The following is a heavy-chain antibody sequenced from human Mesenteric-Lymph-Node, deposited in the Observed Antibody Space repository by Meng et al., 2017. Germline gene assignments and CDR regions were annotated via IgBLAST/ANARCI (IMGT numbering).Heavy chain of an antibody. CDR3: AKIRIFGVINQDY. Sequence: EVQLLESWGGLVQPGGSLRLSCAASGFPFSGYAMSWVRQAPGKGLEWVSTIRGSGGSTFYTDSVKGRFTISRDNSKNTLYLQMNSLRAEDTAVYYCAKIRIFGVINQDYWGQGTLVTVSS. D-gene: IGHD3-3*01. V-gene: IGHV3-23*01. CDR2: IRGSGGST. CDR1: GFPFSGYA. J-gene: IGHJ4*02.